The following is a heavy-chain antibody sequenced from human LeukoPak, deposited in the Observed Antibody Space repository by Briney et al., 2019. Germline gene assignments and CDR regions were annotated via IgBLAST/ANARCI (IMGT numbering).Heavy chain of an antibody. D-gene: IGHD2-21*02. CDR1: GGSLSYYY. CDR2: INRSGST. J-gene: IGHJ4*02. V-gene: IGHV4-34*01. CDR3: ARGGFYCGDDCYVDY. Sequence: SETLSLTCAVYGGSLSYYYWSWIRQSPEKGLEWIGEINRSGSTNYNPSLKSRVSISVDTSKNQFSLKLSSVTAADTAVYYCARGGFYCGDDCYVDYWGQGTLVTVSS.